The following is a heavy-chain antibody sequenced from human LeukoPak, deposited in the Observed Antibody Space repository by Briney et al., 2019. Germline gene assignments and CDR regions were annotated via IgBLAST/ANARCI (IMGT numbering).Heavy chain of an antibody. CDR3: ARATGYYDSSGYYYYYYMDV. J-gene: IGHJ6*03. D-gene: IGHD3-22*01. V-gene: IGHV4-4*02. CDR2: IYHSGST. CDR1: GGSISSSNW. Sequence: SETLSLTRAVSGGSISSSNWWSWVRQPPGKGLEWIGEIYHSGSTNYNPSLKSRVTISLDKSKNQFPLKLSSVTAADTAVYYCARATGYYDSSGYYYYYYMDVWGKGTTVTISS.